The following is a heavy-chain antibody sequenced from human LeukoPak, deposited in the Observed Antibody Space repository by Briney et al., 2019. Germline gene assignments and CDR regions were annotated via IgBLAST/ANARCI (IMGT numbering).Heavy chain of an antibody. J-gene: IGHJ4*02. Sequence: ASVKVSCKTSGYTFTNYPIHWVRQAPGQGLEWMGWVNTANGNTQYSQNFQGRVTITRDTSATTAYMELRSLRFEDTALYYCASWAGTPGGYFSGPLDYWGQGTLVTVSS. D-gene: IGHD6-25*01. CDR3: ASWAGTPGGYFSGPLDY. CDR1: GYTFTNYP. CDR2: VNTANGNT. V-gene: IGHV1-3*04.